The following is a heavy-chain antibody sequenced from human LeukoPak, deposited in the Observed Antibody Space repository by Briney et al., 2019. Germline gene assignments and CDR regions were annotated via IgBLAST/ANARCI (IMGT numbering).Heavy chain of an antibody. V-gene: IGHV5-51*01. Sequence: GESLKISCKGSGYSFTSYWIGWVRQMPGKGLEWMGIIYPGDSDTRYSPSFRGQVTISADKSTNTAYLQWSSLKASDTAIYYCARRGFVASTRNWFDPWDQGTLVTVSS. J-gene: IGHJ5*02. CDR1: GYSFTSYW. CDR2: IYPGDSDT. D-gene: IGHD5-12*01. CDR3: ARRGFVASTRNWFDP.